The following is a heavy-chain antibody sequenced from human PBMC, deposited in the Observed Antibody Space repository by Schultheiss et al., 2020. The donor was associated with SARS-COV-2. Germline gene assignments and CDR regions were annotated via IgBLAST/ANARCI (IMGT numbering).Heavy chain of an antibody. Sequence: GGSLRLSCAASGFTFSDYYMNWVRQAPGKGLEWVSSISSSSTIYYADSVKGRFTISRDNAKNSLYLQMNSLRAEDTAVYYCARDRPLGYCSSTSCYTDLDYWGQGTLVTVSS. D-gene: IGHD2-2*02. CDR2: ISSSSTI. V-gene: IGHV3-69-1*01. J-gene: IGHJ4*02. CDR1: GFTFSDYY. CDR3: ARDRPLGYCSSTSCYTDLDY.